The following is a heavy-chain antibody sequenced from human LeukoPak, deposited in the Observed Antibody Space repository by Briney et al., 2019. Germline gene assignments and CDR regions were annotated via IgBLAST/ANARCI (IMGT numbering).Heavy chain of an antibody. D-gene: IGHD2-15*01. CDR3: AKDRVGIVVVVAAVFDY. Sequence: TGGSLRLSCAASGFTFSSYAMSWVRQAPGKGLEWVSAISGSGGSTYYADSVKGRFTISRDNSKNTLYLQMNSLRAEDTAVYYCAKDRVGIVVVVAAVFDYWGQGTLVTVSS. J-gene: IGHJ4*02. CDR2: ISGSGGST. CDR1: GFTFSSYA. V-gene: IGHV3-23*01.